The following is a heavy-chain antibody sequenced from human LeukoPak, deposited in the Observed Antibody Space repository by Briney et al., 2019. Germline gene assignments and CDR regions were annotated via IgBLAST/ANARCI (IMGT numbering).Heavy chain of an antibody. Sequence: PGGSLRLSCAASGFTFSSYAMHWVRQAPGKGLEWVAVISYDGSNKYYADSVEGRFTISRDNSKNTLYLQMNSLRAEDTAVYYCAREGNYVGPWRGGFDYWGQGTLVTVSS. D-gene: IGHD4-23*01. CDR2: ISYDGSNK. CDR3: AREGNYVGPWRGGFDY. CDR1: GFTFSSYA. J-gene: IGHJ4*02. V-gene: IGHV3-30*04.